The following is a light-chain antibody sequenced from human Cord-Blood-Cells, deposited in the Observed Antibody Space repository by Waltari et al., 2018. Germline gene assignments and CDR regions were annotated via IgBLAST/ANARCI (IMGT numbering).Light chain of an antibody. J-gene: IGLJ1*01. CDR2: GNS. CDR1: SSNIGAGYD. V-gene: IGLV1-40*01. Sequence: QSVLTQPHSVSGDPGQRVTISCTGSSSNIGAGYDVNWYQQLPGTAPRLLIYGNSNRPSGVPDRFSGSKSGTSASLAITGLQAEDEADYYCQSYDSSLSGYVFGTGTKVTVL. CDR3: QSYDSSLSGYV.